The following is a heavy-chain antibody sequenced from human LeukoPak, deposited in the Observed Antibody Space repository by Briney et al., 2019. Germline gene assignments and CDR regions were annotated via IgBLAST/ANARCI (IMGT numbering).Heavy chain of an antibody. CDR2: TNHSGST. D-gene: IGHD4-17*01. Sequence: SETLSLTCAVYGGSFSGYYWSWIRQPPGKGLEWIGETNHSGSTNYNPSLKSRVTISVDTSKNQFSLKLSSVTAADTAVYYCARGANGDYVTSYYFDYWGQGTPVTVSS. CDR3: ARGANGDYVTSYYFDY. CDR1: GGSFSGYY. J-gene: IGHJ4*02. V-gene: IGHV4-34*01.